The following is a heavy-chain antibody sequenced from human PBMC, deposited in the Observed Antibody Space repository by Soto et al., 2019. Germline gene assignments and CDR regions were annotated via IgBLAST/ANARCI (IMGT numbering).Heavy chain of an antibody. CDR2: INSDGSG. CDR3: VRDNGGY. Sequence: VQVVESGGGLVQPGGSLRLSCAASGFTFNRYPLYWVRQAAGKGLVWVSRINSDGSGFYADSVKGRFTISRDNAKDTLYLQMHSLSVEGTAVYFCVRDNGGYWGQGTLVTVSS. CDR1: GFTFNRYP. D-gene: IGHD2-8*01. J-gene: IGHJ4*02. V-gene: IGHV3-74*01.